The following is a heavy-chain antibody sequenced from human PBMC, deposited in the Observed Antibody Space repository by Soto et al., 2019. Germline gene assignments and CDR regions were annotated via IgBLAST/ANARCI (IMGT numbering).Heavy chain of an antibody. CDR1: GGSISSSSYY. D-gene: IGHD4-17*01. V-gene: IGHV4-39*01. CDR2: IYYSGST. CDR3: ARNGDYPYYFDY. Sequence: QLQLQESGPGLVKPSETLSLTCTVSGGSISSSSYYWGWIRQPPGKGLEWIGSIYYSGSTYYNPSLKSRVTISVDTSKNQFSLKLSSVTAADTAVYYCARNGDYPYYFDYWGQGTLVTVSS. J-gene: IGHJ4*02.